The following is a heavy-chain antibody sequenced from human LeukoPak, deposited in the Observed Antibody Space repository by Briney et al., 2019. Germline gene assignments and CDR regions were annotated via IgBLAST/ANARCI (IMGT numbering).Heavy chain of an antibody. CDR1: GYTFTSYD. Sequence: GASVKVSCKASGYTFTSYDINWVRQATGQGLEWMGWMNPNSGNTGYAQKFQGRVTMTRNTSISTACMELSSLRSEDTAVYYCARGYNWNDYWFDPWGQGTLVTVSS. V-gene: IGHV1-8*01. D-gene: IGHD1-20*01. CDR2: MNPNSGNT. J-gene: IGHJ5*02. CDR3: ARGYNWNDYWFDP.